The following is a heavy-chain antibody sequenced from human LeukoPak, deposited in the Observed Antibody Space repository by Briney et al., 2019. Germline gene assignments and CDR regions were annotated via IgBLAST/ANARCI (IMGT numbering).Heavy chain of an antibody. CDR1: GFTFSSYA. V-gene: IGHV3-23*01. D-gene: IGHD2-21*01. J-gene: IGHJ4*02. Sequence: PGGSLRLSCEGSGFTFSSYAMSWVRQAPGQGLEWVSSISGSGGSKYYADSVKGRFTISRDNSKNTLYLQMKSLRAEDTAVNYCAKEGVSGTITSYSFDSWGQGALVTVSS. CDR3: AKEGVSGTITSYSFDS. CDR2: ISGSGGSK.